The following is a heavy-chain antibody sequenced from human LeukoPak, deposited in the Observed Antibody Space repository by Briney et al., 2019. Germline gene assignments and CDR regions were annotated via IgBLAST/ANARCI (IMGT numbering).Heavy chain of an antibody. D-gene: IGHD3-3*01. CDR2: ISGSSGST. V-gene: IGHV3-23*01. J-gene: IGHJ4*02. CDR3: AKVRFGHLESFDY. CDR1: GFTFSNYA. Sequence: GGSLRLSCVASGFTFSNYAVSWARQAPGKRLEWVSTISGSSGSTYYADSVKGRFTISRDNSRNTLFLQMNSLGAEDTALYYCAKVRFGHLESFDYWGQGTLVTVSS.